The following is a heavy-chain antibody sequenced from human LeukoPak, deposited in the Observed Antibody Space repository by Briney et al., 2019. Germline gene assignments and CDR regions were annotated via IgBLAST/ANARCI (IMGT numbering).Heavy chain of an antibody. Sequence: SETLSLTCSVSGGSISSYYWSWIRQPPGKGLEWIGYIYYSGSTNYNPSLKSRVTISVDTSKNQFSLKVRSVTAADTAVYYCARTNPSFDYWGQGTLVTVSS. J-gene: IGHJ4*02. CDR1: GGSISSYY. CDR2: IYYSGST. CDR3: ARTNPSFDY. V-gene: IGHV4-59*08.